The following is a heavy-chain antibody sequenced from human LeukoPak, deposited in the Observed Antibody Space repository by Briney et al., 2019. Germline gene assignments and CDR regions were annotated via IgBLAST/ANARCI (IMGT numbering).Heavy chain of an antibody. CDR2: IKQDGSAK. D-gene: IGHD3-22*01. CDR1: GFTFSTYW. CDR3: ARCPYDSTGYYSVPSHLDY. Sequence: GGSLRLSCAASGFTFSTYWMTWVRQAPGKGLEWVANIKQDGSAKYYVDSLRGRFSISRDNVKNSLFLQMNSLSAEDTAVYYCARCPYDSTGYYSVPSHLDYWGQGTVVPVSS. J-gene: IGHJ4*02. V-gene: IGHV3-7*01.